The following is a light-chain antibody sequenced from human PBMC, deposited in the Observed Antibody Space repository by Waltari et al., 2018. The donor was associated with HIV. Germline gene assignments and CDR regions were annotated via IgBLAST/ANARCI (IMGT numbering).Light chain of an antibody. CDR3: QQYDSYSIT. V-gene: IGKV1-5*03. Sequence: DIQMTQSPSTLSASVGDRVTITCRASQSSSRWLAWYQWKPGNAPKVLIYKASSLESGVPSRFSGSGSVTEFTLTISSLQPDDFATYYCQQYDSYSITFGQGTRLEIK. J-gene: IGKJ5*01. CDR1: QSSSRW. CDR2: KAS.